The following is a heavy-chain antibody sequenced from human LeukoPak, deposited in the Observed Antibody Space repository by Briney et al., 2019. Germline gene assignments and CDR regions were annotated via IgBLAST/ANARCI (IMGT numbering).Heavy chain of an antibody. CDR3: ARVRRRSSRAGFANYSNYGMDV. V-gene: IGHV4-34*01. Sequence: SETLSLTCAVYGGSFSGYYWSWIRQPPGKGLEWIGEINHSGSTNYNPSLKSRVTISVDTSKNQFSLKLSSVTAADTAVFYCARVRRRSSRAGFANYSNYGMDVGGQGTTVPVS. CDR2: INHSGST. J-gene: IGHJ6*02. CDR1: GGSFSGYY. D-gene: IGHD2-21*01.